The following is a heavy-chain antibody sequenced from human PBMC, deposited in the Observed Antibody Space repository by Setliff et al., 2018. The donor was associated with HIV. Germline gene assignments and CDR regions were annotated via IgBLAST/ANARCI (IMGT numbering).Heavy chain of an antibody. V-gene: IGHV1-8*01. Sequence: ASVKVPCKASGYTFTSYDINWVRQATGQGLEWMGWMSPNSGNTGYAQKFQGRVTMTRNTSISTAYMELSSLRSEDTAVYYCARGLAVAGKSYYSYYYMDVWGKGTTVTVSS. D-gene: IGHD6-19*01. J-gene: IGHJ6*03. CDR3: ARGLAVAGKSYYSYYYMDV. CDR2: MSPNSGNT. CDR1: GYTFTSYD.